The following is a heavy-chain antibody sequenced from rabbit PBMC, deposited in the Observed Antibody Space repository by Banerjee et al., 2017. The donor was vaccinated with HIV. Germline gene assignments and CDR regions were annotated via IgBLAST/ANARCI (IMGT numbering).Heavy chain of an antibody. CDR3: AREAPGGDFNL. CDR2: IYSGSSGST. J-gene: IGHJ4*01. Sequence: QEQLEESGGGLVKPEGSLTLTCKASGFDLSSYYYICWVRQAPEKGLELIACIYSGSSGSTYYASWVNGRFTFSSDNAQNTVDLQINSLTAADTATYFCAREAPGGDFNLWGQGTLVT. CDR1: GFDLSSYYY. V-gene: IGHV1S43*01.